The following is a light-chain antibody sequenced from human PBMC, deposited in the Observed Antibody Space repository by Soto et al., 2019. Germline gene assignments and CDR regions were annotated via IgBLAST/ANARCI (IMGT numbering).Light chain of an antibody. V-gene: IGKV3-15*01. Sequence: EIVMTQSPATLSVSPGERATLSCRASQSVSSNLAWYQQKAGQAPRLLMYGASTRATGIPARFSGSGSGTEFTLTISSLQSEDFAVYYCQKYNEWPLTFGGGTKVDIK. CDR1: QSVSSN. J-gene: IGKJ4*01. CDR2: GAS. CDR3: QKYNEWPLT.